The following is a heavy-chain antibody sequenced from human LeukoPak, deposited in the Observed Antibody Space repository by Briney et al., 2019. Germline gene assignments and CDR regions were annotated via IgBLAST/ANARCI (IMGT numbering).Heavy chain of an antibody. CDR2: ISGSGGST. J-gene: IGHJ5*02. V-gene: IGHV3-23*01. Sequence: GGSLRLSCAASRFTFRSYAMSWVRQAPGKGLEWVSAISGSGGSTYYADSVKGRYSISRDNSKNTLYLQMNSLRAEDTAVYYCAKDPIAVAGGGWFDPWGQGTLVTVSS. D-gene: IGHD6-19*01. CDR1: RFTFRSYA. CDR3: AKDPIAVAGGGWFDP.